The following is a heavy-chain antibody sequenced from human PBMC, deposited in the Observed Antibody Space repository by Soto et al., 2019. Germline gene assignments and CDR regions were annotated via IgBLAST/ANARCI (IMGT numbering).Heavy chain of an antibody. CDR3: ARMGTEAVGNGMDV. J-gene: IGHJ6*02. V-gene: IGHV1-8*01. Sequence: ASVKVSCKASGYTFTSYDINWVRQATGQGLEWMGWMNPNSGNTGYAQKFQGRVTMTRNTSISTAYMELRSLRSDDTAVYYCARMGTEAVGNGMDVWGQGTTVTV. CDR2: MNPNSGNT. D-gene: IGHD6-19*01. CDR1: GYTFTSYD.